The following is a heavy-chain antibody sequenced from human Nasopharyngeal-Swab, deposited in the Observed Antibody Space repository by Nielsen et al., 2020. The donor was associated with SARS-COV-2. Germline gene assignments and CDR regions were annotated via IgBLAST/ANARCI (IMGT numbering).Heavy chain of an antibody. Sequence: GLQDPGKGLEWVSSISSSSSYIDYADSVKGRFTISRDNANNSLYLQMNSLRAEATALYYCARVRAVADYFDYWGQGTLVTVSS. J-gene: IGHJ4*02. V-gene: IGHV3-21*01. CDR2: ISSSSSYI. D-gene: IGHD6-19*01. CDR3: ARVRAVADYFDY.